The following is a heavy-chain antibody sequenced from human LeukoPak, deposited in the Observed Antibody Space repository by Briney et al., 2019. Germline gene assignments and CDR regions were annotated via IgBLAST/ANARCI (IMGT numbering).Heavy chain of an antibody. J-gene: IGHJ4*02. Sequence: SETLSLTCTVSGGSISSNNYYWGWIRQPPGKGLEWIGEINHSGSTNYNPSLKSRVTISVDTSKNQFSLKLSSVTAADTAVYYCARRKLYSSPFDYWGQGTLVTVSS. CDR1: GGSISSNNYY. V-gene: IGHV4-39*07. CDR2: INHSGST. D-gene: IGHD6-13*01. CDR3: ARRKLYSSPFDY.